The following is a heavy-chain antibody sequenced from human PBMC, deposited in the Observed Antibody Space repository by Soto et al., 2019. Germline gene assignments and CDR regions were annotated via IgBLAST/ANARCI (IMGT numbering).Heavy chain of an antibody. J-gene: IGHJ6*02. Sequence: SETLSLTCAVSGGSISSSNWCRWFRQPPGKGLEWIGYIYYSGSTYYNPSLKSRVTISVDTSKNQFSLKLSSVTAADTAVYYCARQLRFLEWLPVHYYYYYGMDVWGQGTTVTVSS. D-gene: IGHD3-3*01. V-gene: IGHV4-30-4*01. CDR1: GGSISSSNWC. CDR2: IYYSGST. CDR3: ARQLRFLEWLPVHYYYYYGMDV.